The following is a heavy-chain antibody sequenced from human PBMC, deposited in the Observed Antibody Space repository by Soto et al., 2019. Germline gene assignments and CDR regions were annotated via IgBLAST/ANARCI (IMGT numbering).Heavy chain of an antibody. V-gene: IGHV1-58*01. Sequence: ASVKVSRKASGLTFRDSAVQWVRQRRGHRLEWIGWIVVGSGNTNYAQDFQGRVTISRDMTTDTVYMELRSLRSEDSDVLFFGADVLTYGNGGYFFHGLDSWGQGTMVTVSS. CDR2: IVVGSGNT. CDR1: GLTFRDSA. D-gene: IGHD2-8*01. J-gene: IGHJ3*01. CDR3: GADVLTYGNGGYFFHGLDS.